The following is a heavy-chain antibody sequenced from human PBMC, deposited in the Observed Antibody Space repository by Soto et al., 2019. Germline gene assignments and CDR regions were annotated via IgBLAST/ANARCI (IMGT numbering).Heavy chain of an antibody. CDR3: ARNGDSSDYRGWFDP. J-gene: IGHJ5*02. CDR1: GFTVSSNY. V-gene: IGHV3-66*01. Sequence: EVQLVESGGGLVQRGGSLRLSCAASGFTVSSNYMSWVRQAPGKGLEWVSVIYSGGTTYYADSVKGRFTISRDNSKNTLYRQMNSLRAEDTAVYYCARNGDSSDYRGWFDPWGQGTLVTVSS. D-gene: IGHD3-22*01. CDR2: IYSGGTT.